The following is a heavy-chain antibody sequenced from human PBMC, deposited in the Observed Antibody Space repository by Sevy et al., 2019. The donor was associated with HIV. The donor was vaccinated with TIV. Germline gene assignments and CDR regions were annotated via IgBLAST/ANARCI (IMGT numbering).Heavy chain of an antibody. Sequence: ASVKVSCKASGYTFTGYYMHWVRQAPGQGLEWMGWINPNSGGTNYAQKFQGRVTMTRDTSINTAYMELSRLRSDDTAVYYCAREFRSYGKDFDYWGQGTLVTVSS. CDR2: INPNSGGT. CDR3: AREFRSYGKDFDY. J-gene: IGHJ4*02. CDR1: GYTFTGYY. V-gene: IGHV1-2*02. D-gene: IGHD5-18*01.